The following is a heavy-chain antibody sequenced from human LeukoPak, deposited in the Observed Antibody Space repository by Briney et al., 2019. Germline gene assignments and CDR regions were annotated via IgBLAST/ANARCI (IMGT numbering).Heavy chain of an antibody. D-gene: IGHD1-14*01. CDR3: AKDPPGKSNY. Sequence: GGSLRLSCAASGFTFSSYAMHWVRQAPGKGLEWVAVISYDGSNKYYADSVKGRFTISRDNSKNTLYLQMNSLRAEDTAVYYCAKDPPGKSNYWGQGTLVTVSS. CDR1: GFTFSSYA. CDR2: ISYDGSNK. V-gene: IGHV3-30-3*01. J-gene: IGHJ4*02.